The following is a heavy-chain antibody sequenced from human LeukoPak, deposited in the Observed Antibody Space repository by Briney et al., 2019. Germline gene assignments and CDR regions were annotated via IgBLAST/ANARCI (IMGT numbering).Heavy chain of an antibody. CDR1: GGSFSGYY. Sequence: PSETLSLTCAVYGGSFSGYYWSWIRQPPGKGLEWIGEIDHSRSTNYNPSLKSRVTISVDTSKNQFSLKLSSVTAADTAVYYCASRRDDFWSGYSLENWFDPWGQGTLVTVSS. D-gene: IGHD3-3*01. J-gene: IGHJ5*02. V-gene: IGHV4-34*01. CDR2: IDHSRST. CDR3: ASRRDDFWSGYSLENWFDP.